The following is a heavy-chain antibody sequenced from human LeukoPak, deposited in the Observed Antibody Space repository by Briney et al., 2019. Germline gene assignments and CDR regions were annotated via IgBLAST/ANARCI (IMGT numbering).Heavy chain of an antibody. D-gene: IGHD6-6*01. J-gene: IGHJ4*02. CDR1: GFTFSSYG. Sequence: GGXLRLSCAASGFTFSSYGMHWVRQAPGKGLEWVAVICYDGSNKYYADSVKGRFTISRDNSNNTLYPQMNSLRAEDTAVYYCAKVLFEYSSSYYLSDYWGQGTLVTVSS. CDR3: AKVLFEYSSSYYLSDY. CDR2: ICYDGSNK. V-gene: IGHV3-33*06.